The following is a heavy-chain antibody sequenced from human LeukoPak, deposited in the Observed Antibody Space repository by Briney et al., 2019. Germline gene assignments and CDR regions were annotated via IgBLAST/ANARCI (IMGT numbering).Heavy chain of an antibody. CDR2: ISAHNGNT. D-gene: IGHD3/OR15-3a*01. V-gene: IGHV1-18*01. CDR1: GYTFTNYG. CDR3: ARDREGLNYFDD. J-gene: IGHJ4*02. Sequence: EASVKVSCKASGYTFTNYGISWVRQAPGQGLEWMGWISAHNGNTNYVQKFQGRVTMTTDTSTSTAYMELRSLRSDDTAVYYCARDREGLNYFDDWGQGTLVTVSS.